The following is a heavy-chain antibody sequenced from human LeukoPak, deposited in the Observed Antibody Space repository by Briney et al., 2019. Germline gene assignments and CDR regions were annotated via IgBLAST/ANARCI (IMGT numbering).Heavy chain of an antibody. CDR2: ISGSGGST. CDR1: GFTFSSYA. V-gene: IGHV3-23*01. Sequence: GGSLRLSCAASGFTFSSYAMSWVRQAPGKGLEWVSAISGSGGSTYNADSVKGRFTISRDNSKSTLYLQMNGLRAEDTAVYCCAKDLRYCTNDVCYSNWFDPWGQGTLVTVSS. CDR3: AKDLRYCTNDVCYSNWFDP. D-gene: IGHD2-8*01. J-gene: IGHJ5*02.